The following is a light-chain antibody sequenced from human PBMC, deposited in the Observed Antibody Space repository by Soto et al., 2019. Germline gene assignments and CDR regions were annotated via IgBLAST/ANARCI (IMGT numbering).Light chain of an antibody. V-gene: IGKV3D-15*01. J-gene: IGKJ1*01. Sequence: EIVMTQSPATLSVSPGERATLSCRASQSVSSNLAWYQQKPGQAPRLLIYGASNRATGIPERFSGSGSGTDFTLTIDSLQSEDFAVYYCQQYNNWPRTFGQGTKV. CDR2: GAS. CDR1: QSVSSN. CDR3: QQYNNWPRT.